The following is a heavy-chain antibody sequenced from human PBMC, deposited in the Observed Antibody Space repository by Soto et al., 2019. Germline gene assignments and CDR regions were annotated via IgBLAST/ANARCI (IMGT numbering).Heavy chain of an antibody. CDR2: IYYSGST. CDR3: ARYSNWYYFDY. J-gene: IGHJ4*02. D-gene: IGHD4-4*01. CDR1: GDSISSGGYY. Sequence: SETLSLTCTVSGDSISSGGYYWSWMRQHPGKGLEWIGYIYYSGSTYYNPSLKSRVTISVDTSKNQFSLNLSSVTAADTAVYYCARYSNWYYFDYWGQGTLVTVSS. V-gene: IGHV4-31*03.